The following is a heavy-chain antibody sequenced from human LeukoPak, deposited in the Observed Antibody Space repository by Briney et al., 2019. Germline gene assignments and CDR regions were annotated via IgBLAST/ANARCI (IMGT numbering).Heavy chain of an antibody. CDR3: ARKKRVDTDSIMVYYYHAMDV. V-gene: IGHV3-33*01. CDR2: IWYDGSNK. D-gene: IGHD5-18*01. Sequence: PGGSLRLSCAASGFTFSSYGMHWVRQAPGKGLEWVAVIWYDGSNKYYADSVKGRFTISRDNSKKTLYLQMNSLRAEDTAVYYCARKKRVDTDSIMVYYYHAMDVWGQGTTVTVSS. CDR1: GFTFSSYG. J-gene: IGHJ6*02.